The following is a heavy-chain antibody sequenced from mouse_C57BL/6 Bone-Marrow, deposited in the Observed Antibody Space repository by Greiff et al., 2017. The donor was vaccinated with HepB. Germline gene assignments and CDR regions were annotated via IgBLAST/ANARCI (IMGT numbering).Heavy chain of an antibody. Sequence: VQLQQPGAELVRPGTSVKLSCKASGYTFTSYWMHWVKPRPGQGLEWIGVIDPSDSYTNYNQKFKGKATLTVDTSSSTAYMQLSSLTSEDSAVYYCARCITTVPPWFAYWGQGTLVTVSA. V-gene: IGHV1-59*01. J-gene: IGHJ3*01. CDR1: GYTFTSYW. D-gene: IGHD1-1*01. CDR3: ARCITTVPPWFAY. CDR2: IDPSDSYT.